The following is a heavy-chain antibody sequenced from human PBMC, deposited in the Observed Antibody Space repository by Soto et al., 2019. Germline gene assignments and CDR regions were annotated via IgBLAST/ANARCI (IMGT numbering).Heavy chain of an antibody. CDR1: GFTFSSYG. CDR3: AKDGPIASLENYYYYGMDV. D-gene: IGHD6-13*01. Sequence: GGSLRLSCAASGFTFSSYGMHWVRQAPGKGLEWVAVISYDGSNKYYADSVKGRFTISRDNSKNTLYLQMNSLRAEDTAVYYCAKDGPIASLENYYYYGMDVWGQGTTVTVSS. J-gene: IGHJ6*02. V-gene: IGHV3-30*18. CDR2: ISYDGSNK.